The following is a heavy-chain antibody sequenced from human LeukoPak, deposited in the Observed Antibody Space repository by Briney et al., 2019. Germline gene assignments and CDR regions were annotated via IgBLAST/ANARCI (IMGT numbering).Heavy chain of an antibody. J-gene: IGHJ4*02. CDR1: GDSIASTIYY. V-gene: IGHV4-39*07. D-gene: IGHD5-18*01. Sequence: PSETLSLTCSVSGDSIASTIYYWGWIRQPPGKGLEWIGNIYYSGSTNYNPSLKSRVTISVDTSKNQFSLKLSSVTAADTAVYYCAGTGYSYDNDYWGQGTLVTVSS. CDR3: AGTGYSYDNDY. CDR2: IYYSGST.